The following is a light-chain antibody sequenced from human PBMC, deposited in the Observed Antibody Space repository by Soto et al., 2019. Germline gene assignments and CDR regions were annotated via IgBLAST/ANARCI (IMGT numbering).Light chain of an antibody. CDR3: SSYSSSSTPVV. CDR1: TSDVGGYNY. J-gene: IGLJ2*01. CDR2: EVS. V-gene: IGLV2-14*01. Sequence: QSALTQPASVSGSPGQSITISCTGTTSDVGGYNYVSWYQQHPGQAPKLMIYEVSYRPSGVSNRFSGSKSGNTASLTISGLQAEDEADYYCSSYSSSSTPVVFGGGTKVTVL.